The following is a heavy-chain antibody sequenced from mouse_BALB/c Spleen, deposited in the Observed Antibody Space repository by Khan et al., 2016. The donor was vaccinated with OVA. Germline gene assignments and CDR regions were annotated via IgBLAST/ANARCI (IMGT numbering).Heavy chain of an antibody. CDR1: GYSITSNYA. CDR2: ISYSGST. Sequence: EVQLQESGPGLVKPSQSLSLTCTVNGYSITSNYAWNWIRQFPGNKLEWMGYISYSGSTNYHPSLKSRLPITRDTSKNQFFLLLHSVTTEDSATYYCARGNNNGYAVDYGGQGTSVTVSS. CDR3: ARGNNNGYAVDY. J-gene: IGHJ4*01. D-gene: IGHD1-3*01. V-gene: IGHV3-2*02.